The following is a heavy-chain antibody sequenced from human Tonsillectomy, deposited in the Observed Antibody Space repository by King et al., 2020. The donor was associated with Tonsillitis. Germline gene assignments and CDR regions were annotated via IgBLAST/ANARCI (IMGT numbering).Heavy chain of an antibody. CDR3: ARYFYYDSSGYCFDY. V-gene: IGHV4-39*01. D-gene: IGHD3-22*01. J-gene: IGHJ4*02. Sequence: QLQESGPGLVKPSETLSLTCSVSGGSISDDIYYWGWIRQPPGKGLEWIGNIYHSGGAYYSPSLKSRVTMSVDTPKNQFSLKLASVTAADRAIYYCARYFYYDSSGYCFDYWGRGTLVTVSS. CDR1: GGSISDDIYY. CDR2: IYHSGGA.